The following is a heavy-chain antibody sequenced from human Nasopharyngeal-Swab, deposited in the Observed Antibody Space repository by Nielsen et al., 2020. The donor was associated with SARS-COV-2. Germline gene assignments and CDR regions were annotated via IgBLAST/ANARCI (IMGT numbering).Heavy chain of an antibody. Sequence: SETLSLTCAVYGGSFSGYYWSWIRQPPGKGLEWIGEINHSGSTNYNPSLKSRVTISVDTSKNQFSLKLSSVTAADTAVYYCARGSGYSYGRHPFDYWGQGTLVTVSS. J-gene: IGHJ4*02. CDR3: ARGSGYSYGRHPFDY. CDR2: INHSGST. CDR1: GGSFSGYY. D-gene: IGHD5-18*01. V-gene: IGHV4-34*01.